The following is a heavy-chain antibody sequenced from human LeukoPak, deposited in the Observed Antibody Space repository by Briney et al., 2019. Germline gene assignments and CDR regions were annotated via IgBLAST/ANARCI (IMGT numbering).Heavy chain of an antibody. J-gene: IGHJ4*02. V-gene: IGHV4-31*03. CDR2: IYYSGST. Sequence: PSKTLSLTCTVSGGSISSGGYYWSWIRQHPGKGLEWIGYIYYSGSTYYNPSLKSRVTISVDTSKNQSSLKLSSVTAADTAVYYCARALRLGELSLPPFDYWGQGTLVTVSS. CDR1: GGSISSGGYY. CDR3: ARALRLGELSLPPFDY. D-gene: IGHD3-16*02.